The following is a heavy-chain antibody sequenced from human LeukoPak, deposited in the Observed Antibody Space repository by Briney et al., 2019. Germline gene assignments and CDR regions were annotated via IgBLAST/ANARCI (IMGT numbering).Heavy chain of an antibody. J-gene: IGHJ4*02. CDR3: TGDPSGWLPDS. Sequence: GGSLRLSCAGSGFTFSNAWMSWVRLAPGKGLEWVGRIKSNHDGGTADYSAPVKDRFIISRDDSKQMMFLQMNSLKIEDTGLYYCTGDPSGWLPDSWGQGTLVTVSS. D-gene: IGHD6-19*01. CDR2: IKSNHDGGTA. CDR1: GFTFSNAW. V-gene: IGHV3-15*01.